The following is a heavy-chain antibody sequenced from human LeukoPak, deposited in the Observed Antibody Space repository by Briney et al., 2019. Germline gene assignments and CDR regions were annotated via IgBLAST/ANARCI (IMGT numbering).Heavy chain of an antibody. CDR2: ICWDGGST. CDR3: AKGAWSGFYYYYYMDV. CDR1: GFTFDDYA. D-gene: IGHD3-3*01. V-gene: IGHV3-43D*03. J-gene: IGHJ6*03. Sequence: GGYLRLSCAASGFTFDDYARHWQRQAPGQGLVGCSLICWDGGSTYYADSVKGRFTISRDNSKNSLYLQMNSLRAEDTALYYCAKGAWSGFYYYYYMDVWGKGTTVTVSS.